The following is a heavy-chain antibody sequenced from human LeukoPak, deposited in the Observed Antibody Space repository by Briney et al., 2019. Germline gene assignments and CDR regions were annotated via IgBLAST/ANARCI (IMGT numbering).Heavy chain of an antibody. CDR3: ARDEARYSSGYYPNWFDP. CDR1: GYTFTSYG. J-gene: IGHJ5*02. Sequence: ASVKVSCKASGYTFTSYGISWVRQAPGQGLEWMEWISGYNGYTHYAHNLQGRVTVATDTSTSTAYMELRSLRSDDTAVYYCARDEARYSSGYYPNWFDPWGQGTLVTVSS. D-gene: IGHD3-22*01. CDR2: ISGYNGYT. V-gene: IGHV1-18*01.